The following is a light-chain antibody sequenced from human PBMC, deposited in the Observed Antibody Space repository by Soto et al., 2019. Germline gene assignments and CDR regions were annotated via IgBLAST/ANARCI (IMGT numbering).Light chain of an antibody. CDR1: KLGDKY. V-gene: IGLV3-1*01. CDR2: QDS. CDR3: QAWDSSTYV. J-gene: IGLJ1*01. Sequence: SYELTQPPSVSXSPGQTASITCSGDKLGDKYACWYQQKPGQSPVLVIYQDSKRPSGIPERFSGSNSGNTATLTISGTQAMDEADYYCQAWDSSTYVFGTGTKLTVL.